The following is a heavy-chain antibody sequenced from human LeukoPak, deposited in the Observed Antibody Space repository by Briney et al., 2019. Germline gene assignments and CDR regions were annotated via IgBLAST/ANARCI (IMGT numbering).Heavy chain of an antibody. V-gene: IGHV3-48*03. J-gene: IGHJ4*02. Sequence: HPGGSLRLSCAASGFTFSSYEMNWVRQAPGKGLEWVSYISSSGSTIYYADSVKGRVTISRDNAKNSLYLQMNSLRAEDTAVYYCARIGDYGCDWGQGTLVTVSS. CDR2: ISSSGSTI. CDR1: GFTFSSYE. D-gene: IGHD4-17*01. CDR3: ARIGDYGCD.